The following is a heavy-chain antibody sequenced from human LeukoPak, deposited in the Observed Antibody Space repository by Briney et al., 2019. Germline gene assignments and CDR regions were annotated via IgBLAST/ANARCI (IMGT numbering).Heavy chain of an antibody. CDR3: ARGDFSSSDYYYYYYMDV. J-gene: IGHJ6*03. V-gene: IGHV1-69*05. D-gene: IGHD6-6*01. CDR2: IIPIFGTA. CDR1: GGTFSSYA. Sequence: GAPVKVSCKASGGTFSSYAISWVRQAPGQGLEWMGGIIPIFGTANYAQKFQGRVTITTDESTSTAYMELSSLRSEDTAVYYCARGDFSSSDYYYYYYMDVWGKGTTVTVSS.